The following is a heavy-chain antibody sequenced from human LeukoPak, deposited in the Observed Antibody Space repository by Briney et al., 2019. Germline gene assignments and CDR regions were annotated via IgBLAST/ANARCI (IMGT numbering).Heavy chain of an antibody. V-gene: IGHV4-59*01. CDR1: GGSISSYY. Sequence: PSETLSLTCTVSGGSISSYYWSWIRQPPGKGLEWIGYIYYSGSTNYDPSLKSRVTISVDTSKNQFSLKLSSVTAADTAVYYCARSGYSYGHPFFGYWGQGTLVTVSS. CDR2: IYYSGST. J-gene: IGHJ4*02. D-gene: IGHD5-18*01. CDR3: ARSGYSYGHPFFGY.